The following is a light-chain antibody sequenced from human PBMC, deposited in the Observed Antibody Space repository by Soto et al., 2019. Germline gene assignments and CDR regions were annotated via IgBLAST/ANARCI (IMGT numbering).Light chain of an antibody. V-gene: IGKV2-30*01. J-gene: IGKJ1*01. CDR2: GAS. CDR3: QXRSNWPPT. Sequence: DVAMTQSPLSLPVTLGQPASISCRSSQSLVYNDGNIYLNWFHQRPGQSPRILIYGASTRATGIPARFSGSGSGTELTLTISRLQSEDFAVYYCQXRSNWPPTFGQGTKVDIK. CDR1: QSLVYNDGNIY.